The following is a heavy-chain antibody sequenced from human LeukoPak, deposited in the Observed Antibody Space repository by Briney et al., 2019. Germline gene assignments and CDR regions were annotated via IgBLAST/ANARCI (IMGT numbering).Heavy chain of an antibody. J-gene: IGHJ3*02. CDR1: GYTFTSYG. D-gene: IGHD6-19*01. CDR3: AVIAVARPNAFDI. Sequence: GASVKVSCRASGYTFTSYGISWVRQAPGQGLEWMGIINPSGGSTSYAQKFQGRVTMTRDMSTSTVYMELSSLRSEDTAVYYCAVIAVARPNAFDIWGQGTMVTVSS. CDR2: INPSGGST. V-gene: IGHV1-46*01.